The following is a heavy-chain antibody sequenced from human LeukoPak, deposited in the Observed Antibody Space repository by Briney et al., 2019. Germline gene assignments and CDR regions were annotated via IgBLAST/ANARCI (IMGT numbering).Heavy chain of an antibody. J-gene: IGHJ6*03. V-gene: IGHV3-21*01. CDR3: GRERGDDSSGDDYYYYYMDV. D-gene: IGHD3-22*01. CDR1: GFTFSSYS. CDR2: ISSSSNYI. Sequence: PGESLRLSCAASGFTFSSYSMNWVRQAPGKGLEWVSSISSSSNYIYYADSVKGRFTISRDNTKKSLYLQMNSLRAEERAVFYWGRERGDDSSGDDYYYYYMDVWGKGTTVTVS.